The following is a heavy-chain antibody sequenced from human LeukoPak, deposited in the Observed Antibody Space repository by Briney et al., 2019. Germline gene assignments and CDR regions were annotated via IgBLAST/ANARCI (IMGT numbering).Heavy chain of an antibody. CDR2: ISGSGGST. J-gene: IGHJ4*02. Sequence: GSLRLSCAASGFTFSSYSMSWVRQAPGKGLEWVSAISGSGGSTYNADSVKGRFTISRDNSKNTLYLQMNSLRAEDTAVYYCARGTDTAMVTNFDYWGQGTLVTVSS. CDR1: GFTFSSYS. CDR3: ARGTDTAMVTNFDY. V-gene: IGHV3-23*01. D-gene: IGHD5-18*01.